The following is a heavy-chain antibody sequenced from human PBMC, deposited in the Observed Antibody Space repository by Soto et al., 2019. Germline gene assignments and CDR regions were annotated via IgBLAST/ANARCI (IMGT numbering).Heavy chain of an antibody. V-gene: IGHV2-70*11. CDR2: IDWDDDK. J-gene: IGHJ3*02. CDR3: ARLYYYDSSGYYYRDAFDT. D-gene: IGHD3-22*01. Sequence: SGPTLVNPTQTLTLTCTFSGFSLSTSGMCVSWIRQPPGKALEWLARIDWDDDKYYSTSLKTRLTISKDTSKNQVVLTMTNMDPVDTATYYCARLYYYDSSGYYYRDAFDTWGQGTMVTVS. CDR1: GFSLSTSGMC.